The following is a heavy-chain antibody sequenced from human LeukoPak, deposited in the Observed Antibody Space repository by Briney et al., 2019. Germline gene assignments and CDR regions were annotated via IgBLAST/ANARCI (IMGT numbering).Heavy chain of an antibody. D-gene: IGHD3-22*01. CDR1: GYTFTSYG. CDR2: ISAYNGNT. Sequence: ASVKVSCKASGYTFTSYGISWVRQAPGQGLEWMGWISAYNGNTNYAQKPQGRVTMTTDTSTSTAYMELRSLRSDDTAVYYCARLSGPPREDSSGYLTYYYGMDVWGQGTTVTVSS. J-gene: IGHJ6*02. CDR3: ARLSGPPREDSSGYLTYYYGMDV. V-gene: IGHV1-18*01.